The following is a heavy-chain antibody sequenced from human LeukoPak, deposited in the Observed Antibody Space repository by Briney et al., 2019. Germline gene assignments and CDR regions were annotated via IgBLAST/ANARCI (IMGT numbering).Heavy chain of an antibody. CDR1: GYTLTELS. D-gene: IGHD3-9*01. CDR2: FDPEDGET. CDR3: ATYWKDILTGYYMNWFDP. Sequence: ASVKVSCKVSGYTLTELSMHWVRQAPGKGLEWMGGFDPEDGETIYAQKFQGRVTMTEDTSTDTAYMELSSLRSEDTAAYYCATYWKDILTGYYMNWFDPWGQGTLVTVSS. V-gene: IGHV1-24*01. J-gene: IGHJ5*02.